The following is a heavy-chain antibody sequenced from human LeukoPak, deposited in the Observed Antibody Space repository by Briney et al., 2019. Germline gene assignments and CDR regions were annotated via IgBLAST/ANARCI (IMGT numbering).Heavy chain of an antibody. J-gene: IGHJ4*02. V-gene: IGHV3-7*03. Sequence: GGSLRLSCAASGFTFSSYWMSWVRQAPGKGLEWVANIKQDGSEKYYVDSVKGRFTISRDNAKNSLYLQMNSLRAEDTAVYYCARERSTVVNYFDYWGQGTLVTVSS. CDR2: IKQDGSEK. CDR3: ARERSTVVNYFDY. D-gene: IGHD4-23*01. CDR1: GFTFSSYW.